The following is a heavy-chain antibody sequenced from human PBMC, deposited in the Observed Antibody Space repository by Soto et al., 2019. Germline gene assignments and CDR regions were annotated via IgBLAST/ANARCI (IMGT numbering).Heavy chain of an antibody. CDR3: TRVGGYYGDYPNFDY. Sequence: SETLSLTCTVSGNSISPFYWSWIRQPPGKGLEWIGYIYYTGSTKYNPSLKSRVTLSLGTSRNQLSLKLSSVTAADTAVYYCTRVGGYYGDYPNFDYWGPGTLVTVS. CDR2: IYYTGST. J-gene: IGHJ4*02. V-gene: IGHV4-59*01. D-gene: IGHD4-17*01. CDR1: GNSISPFY.